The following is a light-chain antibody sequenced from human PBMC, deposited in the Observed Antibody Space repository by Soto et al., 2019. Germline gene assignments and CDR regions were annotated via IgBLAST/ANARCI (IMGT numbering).Light chain of an antibody. CDR1: QSVSSY. V-gene: IGKV3-11*01. Sequence: EILLTQSPATLSLSPGERATLSCRASQSVSSYLAWYQQKPGQAPRLLIYDASNRATGIPARFSGSGSGTDFTLTISSLEPEDFAVYYCQQRSNWPFGQGTRLEIK. CDR2: DAS. J-gene: IGKJ5*01. CDR3: QQRSNWP.